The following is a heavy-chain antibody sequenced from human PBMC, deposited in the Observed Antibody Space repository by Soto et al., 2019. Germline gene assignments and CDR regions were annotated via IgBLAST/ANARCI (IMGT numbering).Heavy chain of an antibody. CDR1: GGSISSGGYS. V-gene: IGHV4-30-2*01. Sequence: PSETLSLTCAVSGGSISSGGYSWSWIRQPPGKGLEWIGYIYHSGSTYYNPSLKSRVTISVDRSKNQFSLKLGSVTAADTAVYYCARAGDYDFWSGYYNDWFDPWGQGTLVTVSS. CDR2: IYHSGST. CDR3: ARAGDYDFWSGYYNDWFDP. J-gene: IGHJ5*02. D-gene: IGHD3-3*01.